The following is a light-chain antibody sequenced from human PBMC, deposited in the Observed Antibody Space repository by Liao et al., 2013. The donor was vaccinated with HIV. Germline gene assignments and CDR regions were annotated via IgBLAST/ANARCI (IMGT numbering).Light chain of an antibody. V-gene: IGLV3-21*01. CDR1: NIGGRS. J-gene: IGLJ2*01. CDR3: QVWDDSSYQPV. CDR2: YDG. Sequence: SYELTQPPSVSVAPGETATITCGGDNIGGRSVHWYQQKPGQAPVLVIYYDGDRPSGIPARFSGSNSGNTATLTISRAEAGDEADYYCQVWDDSSYQPVFGGGTKLTL.